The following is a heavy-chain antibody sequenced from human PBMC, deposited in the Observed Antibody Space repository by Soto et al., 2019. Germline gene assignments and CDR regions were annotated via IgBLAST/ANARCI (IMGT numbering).Heavy chain of an antibody. CDR2: IYNEGST. CDR1: SVTLSRNY. D-gene: IGHD3-22*01. Sequence: GGSLRLSCGASSVTLSRNYMSWVRQAPGKGLEWVSVIYNEGSTYYADSVKGRFTISRDNSKNTQYLQMSSLRADDTAVYYCVKGEYYYDSSGYYPFDYWGQGT. J-gene: IGHJ4*02. CDR3: VKGEYYYDSSGYYPFDY. V-gene: IGHV3-66*02.